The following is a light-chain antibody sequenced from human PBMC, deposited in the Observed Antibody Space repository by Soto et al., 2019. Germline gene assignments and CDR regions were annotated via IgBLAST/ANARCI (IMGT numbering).Light chain of an antibody. CDR1: QSVTSTS. V-gene: IGKV3D-20*02. CDR3: QHRSNWPPG. J-gene: IGKJ5*01. Sequence: EIVLTQSPGTLSLSPGERATLSCRASQSVTSTSLAWYQQKPGQAPRLLIYSASRGATGFPARFSGSGSGTDFTLTISSLQSEDFAVYYCQHRSNWPPGFGQGTRLEIK. CDR2: SAS.